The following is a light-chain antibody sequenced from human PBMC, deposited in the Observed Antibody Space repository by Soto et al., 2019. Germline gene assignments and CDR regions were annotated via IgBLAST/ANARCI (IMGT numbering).Light chain of an antibody. CDR3: QQYGSTPPIT. Sequence: EIVLTQSPGTLSLSPGERATLSCRASHSVSSSYLAWYQQKPGQAPRLLIYGASSRATGIPDRFSGSGSRKDFTITISRLAPEDFAVYYCQQYGSTPPITFGQGTRLEIK. CDR1: HSVSSSY. V-gene: IGKV3-20*01. CDR2: GAS. J-gene: IGKJ5*01.